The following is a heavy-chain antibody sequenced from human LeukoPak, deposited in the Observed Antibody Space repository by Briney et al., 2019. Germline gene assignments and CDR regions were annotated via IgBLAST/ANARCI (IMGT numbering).Heavy chain of an antibody. J-gene: IGHJ4*02. Sequence: SETLSLTCNVSGASLGSDSYSWVWLRPPPGKALEWVGRVYYSWSPYYTPPLKIRVAIPVDISRNHLPLRLNCVAAADTAVYYCARRYKDMVVVPAVFYFDYWGRGILVTVSS. V-gene: IGHV4-39*02. CDR1: GASLGSDSYS. D-gene: IGHD2-2*01. CDR2: VYYSWSP. CDR3: ARRYKDMVVVPAVFYFDY.